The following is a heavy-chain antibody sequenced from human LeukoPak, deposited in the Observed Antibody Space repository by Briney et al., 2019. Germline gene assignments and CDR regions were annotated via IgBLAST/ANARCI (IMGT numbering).Heavy chain of an antibody. Sequence: SETLSLTCTVSGGSISSHYWSWIRQPAGKGLEWIGRIYTSGSTNYNPSLKSRVTMSVDTSKNQFSLKLSSVTAADTAVYYCARDRAKGLYGDYEAFDYWGQGTLVTVSS. CDR2: IYTSGST. CDR3: ARDRAKGLYGDYEAFDY. J-gene: IGHJ4*02. CDR1: GGSISSHY. V-gene: IGHV4-4*07. D-gene: IGHD4-17*01.